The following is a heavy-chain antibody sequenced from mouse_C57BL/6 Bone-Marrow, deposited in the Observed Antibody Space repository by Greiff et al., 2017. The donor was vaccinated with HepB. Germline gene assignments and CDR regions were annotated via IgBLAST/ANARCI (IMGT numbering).Heavy chain of an antibody. CDR2: IDPSDSYT. CDR3: ARSDGYYAMDY. Sequence: QVQLQQPGAELVKPGASVKLSCKASGYTFTSYWMQWVKQRPGQGLEWIGEIDPSDSYTNYNQKFKGKATLTVDTSSSTAYMQLSSLTSADSAVYYCARSDGYYAMDYWGQGTSVTVSS. V-gene: IGHV1-50*01. J-gene: IGHJ4*01. D-gene: IGHD2-3*01. CDR1: GYTFTSYW.